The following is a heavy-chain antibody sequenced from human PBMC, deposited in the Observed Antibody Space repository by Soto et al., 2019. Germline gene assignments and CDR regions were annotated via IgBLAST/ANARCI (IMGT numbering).Heavy chain of an antibody. CDR2: ISGSGGST. V-gene: IGHV3-23*01. Sequence: EVQLLESGGGLVQPGGSLRLSCAASGFTFSSYAMSWVRQAPGKGLEWVSAISGSGGSTYYADSVKGRITISRDNSKNTLYLQMNSLRAEETAVYYCAKEGGVVIIFEYFQHWGQGTLVTVSS. J-gene: IGHJ1*01. D-gene: IGHD3-3*01. CDR1: GFTFSSYA. CDR3: AKEGGVVIIFEYFQH.